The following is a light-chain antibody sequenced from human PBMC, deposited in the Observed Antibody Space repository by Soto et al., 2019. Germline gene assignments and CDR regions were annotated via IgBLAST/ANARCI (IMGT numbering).Light chain of an antibody. CDR3: QHRNNWPST. V-gene: IGKV3-11*01. CDR2: DAS. J-gene: IGKJ5*01. CDR1: QSVGNY. Sequence: EVVLTQSPATLSLSPGERATLSCRASQSVGNYLVWYQQKPGQAPRLLIYDASNRAAGIPVRFSGSGSGTDFTLTISNLEPEDFAVYYCQHRNNWPSTFGQGTRLEIK.